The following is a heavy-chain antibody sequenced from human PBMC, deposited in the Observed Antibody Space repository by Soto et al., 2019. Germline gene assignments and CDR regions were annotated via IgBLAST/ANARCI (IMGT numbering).Heavy chain of an antibody. D-gene: IGHD4-17*01. J-gene: IGHJ3*01. CDR2: VSGSSSYI. CDR3: ARDLRGHYGP. CDR1: GFNFRNFN. Sequence: SLRLSCEGSGFNFRNFNMIWVRQAPGKGLERVSSVSGSSSYIYYADSVKGRFTVSRDNANNLVFLQMNGLRPEDTAMYYCARDLRGHYGPWGQGTMVTVSS. V-gene: IGHV3-21*06.